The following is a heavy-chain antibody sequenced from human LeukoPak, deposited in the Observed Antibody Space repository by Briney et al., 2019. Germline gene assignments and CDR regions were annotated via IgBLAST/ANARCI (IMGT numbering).Heavy chain of an antibody. J-gene: IGHJ6*04. CDR1: GGSISSHY. CDR2: IYYSGST. V-gene: IGHV4-59*11. CDR3: ASTLVPAPIKLVDV. Sequence: SETLTLTCTVSGGSISSHYWSWIRQPPGKGLEWIGYIYYSGSTNYNPSLKSRVTISVDTSKNQFSLKLSSVTAADTAVYYCASTLVPAPIKLVDVWGKGTTVTVSS. D-gene: IGHD2-2*01.